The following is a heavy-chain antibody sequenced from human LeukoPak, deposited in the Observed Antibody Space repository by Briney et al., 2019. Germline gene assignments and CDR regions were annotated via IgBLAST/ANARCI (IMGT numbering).Heavy chain of an antibody. D-gene: IGHD6-19*01. CDR1: GFTFSSYW. J-gene: IGHJ3*02. V-gene: IGHV3-7*01. CDR3: ARGAPPRIAVAGDAFDI. CDR2: IKQDGSEK. Sequence: GGSLRLSFAASGFTFSSYWMSWVRQAPGKGLEWVANIKQDGSEKYYVDTVKGRFTISRDNAKNSLYLQMNSLRAEDTAVYYCARGAPPRIAVAGDAFDIWGQGTMVTVSS.